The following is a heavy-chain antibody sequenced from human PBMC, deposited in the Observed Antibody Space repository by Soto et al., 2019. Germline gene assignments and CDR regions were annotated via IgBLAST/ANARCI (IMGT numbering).Heavy chain of an antibody. CDR1: GYTFTSYA. Sequence: ASVKVSCKASGYTFTSYAMHWVRQAPGQRLEWMGWINAGNGNTKYSQKFQGRVTITRDTSASTAYMELSSLRSEDTAVYYCARPYSGSYHNYFDYWGQGTLVTVSS. V-gene: IGHV1-3*01. D-gene: IGHD1-26*01. CDR2: INAGNGNT. CDR3: ARPYSGSYHNYFDY. J-gene: IGHJ4*02.